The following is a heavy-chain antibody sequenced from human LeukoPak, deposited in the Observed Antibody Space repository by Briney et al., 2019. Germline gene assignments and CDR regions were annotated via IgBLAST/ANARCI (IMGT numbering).Heavy chain of an antibody. J-gene: IGHJ5*02. Sequence: ASVKVSCKASGYTFTSHYIHWVRQAPGQGLEWVGMINPSGGGTSYAHKLQGRVTVSRDTSTSTVHMELSSLTSDDTAVYYCARDLAVAGNWFDPWGQGTLVTVSS. CDR2: INPSGGGT. CDR3: ARDLAVAGNWFDP. CDR1: GYTFTSHY. V-gene: IGHV1-46*01. D-gene: IGHD6-19*01.